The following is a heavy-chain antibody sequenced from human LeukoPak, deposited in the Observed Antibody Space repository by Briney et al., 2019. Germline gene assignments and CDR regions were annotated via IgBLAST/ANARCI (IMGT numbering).Heavy chain of an antibody. Sequence: ASVKVSCKVSGYTLTELSMHWVRQAPGKGLEWMGGFDPEDGETIYAQKFQGRVTMTRDTSISTAYMELSSLTSEDTAVYYCARGAGSGGQDWFDPWGQGTLVTVSS. CDR3: ARGAGSGGQDWFDP. CDR2: FDPEDGET. CDR1: GYTLTELS. V-gene: IGHV1-24*01. D-gene: IGHD2-15*01. J-gene: IGHJ5*02.